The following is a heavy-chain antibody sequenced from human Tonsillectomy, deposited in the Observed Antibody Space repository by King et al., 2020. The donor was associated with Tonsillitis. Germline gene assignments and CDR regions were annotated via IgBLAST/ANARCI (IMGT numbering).Heavy chain of an antibody. V-gene: IGHV1-69*09. J-gene: IGHJ6*02. CDR2: IIPILGMA. CDR3: ARDPLELVATIGYYYYGLDV. CDR1: GGTFSNYA. Sequence: QLVQSGAEVKKPGSSVKVSCKASGGTFSNYAISWVRQAPGQGLEWMGRIIPILGMANYTQKFQGRVTITADKSTTTASMELSSLRSEDTAVYYCARDPLELVATIGYYYYGLDVWGQGTTVTVPS. D-gene: IGHD5-12*01.